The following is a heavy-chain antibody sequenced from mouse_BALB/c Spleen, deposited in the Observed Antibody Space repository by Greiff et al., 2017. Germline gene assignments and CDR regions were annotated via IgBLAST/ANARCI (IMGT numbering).Heavy chain of an antibody. CDR1: GFTFTDYY. CDR3: ARDGYGYYYAMDY. V-gene: IGHV7-3*02. D-gene: IGHD2-2*01. J-gene: IGHJ4*01. CDR2: IRNKANGYTT. Sequence: EVQRVESGGGLVQPGGSLRLSCATSGFTFTDYYMSWVRQPPGKALEWLGFIRNKANGYTTEYSASVKGRFTISRDNSQSILYLQMNTLRAEDSATYYCARDGYGYYYAMDYWGQGTSVTVSS.